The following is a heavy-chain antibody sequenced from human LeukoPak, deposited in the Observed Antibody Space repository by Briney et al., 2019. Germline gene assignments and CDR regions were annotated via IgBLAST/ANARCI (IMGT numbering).Heavy chain of an antibody. CDR3: ARASGGDLNDAFDI. D-gene: IGHD2-21*02. J-gene: IGHJ3*02. CDR1: GFTFSDYY. CDR2: ISSSGSTI. Sequence: GGSLRLSCTASGFTFSDYYMSWIRQAPGKGLEWVSYISSSGSTIYYAHSVKGRFTISRDNAKNSLYLQMNSLRAEDTAVYYCARASGGDLNDAFDIWGQGTMVTVSS. V-gene: IGHV3-11*01.